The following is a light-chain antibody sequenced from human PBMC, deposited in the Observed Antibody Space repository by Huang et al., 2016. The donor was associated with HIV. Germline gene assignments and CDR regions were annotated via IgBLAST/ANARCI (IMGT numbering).Light chain of an antibody. CDR1: QSVSSH. CDR2: DAS. Sequence: DIVLTQSPATLSLSPGERATLSCRASQSVSSHLAWYQQKPGQAPRLLIYDASNRATGIPARFSGSGSGTDFTLTISGLEPEDFAVYYCQQSSSWPPVTFGQGTRLEIK. CDR3: QQSSSWPPVT. J-gene: IGKJ5*01. V-gene: IGKV3-11*01.